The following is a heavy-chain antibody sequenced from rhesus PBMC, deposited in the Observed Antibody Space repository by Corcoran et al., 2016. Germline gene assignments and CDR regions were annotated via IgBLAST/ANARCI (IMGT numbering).Heavy chain of an antibody. Sequence: EVQLVESGGGLVKPGGSLSLSCVASGFTFLSLFIHWFVQAPGKGLEWVSVIRESGGTIYYADSVKGRFTISRDNAKNSLFLQMNSLRAEDTAVYYCTSPEQRNYWGQGVLVTVSS. D-gene: IGHD1-20*01. CDR1: GFTFLSLF. V-gene: IGHV3-100*01. CDR3: TSPEQRNY. CDR2: IRESGGTI. J-gene: IGHJ4*01.